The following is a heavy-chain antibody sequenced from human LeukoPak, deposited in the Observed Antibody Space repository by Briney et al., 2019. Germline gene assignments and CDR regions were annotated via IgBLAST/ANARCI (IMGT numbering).Heavy chain of an antibody. V-gene: IGHV3-11*04. CDR1: GFSVSDYY. CDR3: ARDFHGSGTYHTFDP. Sequence: GGSLRLSCAASGFSVSDYYMSWIRQAPGKGLEWVSYISSSGSIIYYADSVKGRFTISRDNAKNSLYLQMNSLRAEDTAVYYCARDFHGSGTYHTFDPWGQGTLVTVSS. J-gene: IGHJ5*02. CDR2: ISSSGSII. D-gene: IGHD3-10*01.